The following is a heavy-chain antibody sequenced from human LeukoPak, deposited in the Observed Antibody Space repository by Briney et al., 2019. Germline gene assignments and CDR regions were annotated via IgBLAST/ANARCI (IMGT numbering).Heavy chain of an antibody. D-gene: IGHD3-3*01. Sequence: PGRSLRLSCAASGFTFSSYALHWVRQAPGKGLEWVAVISYDGSNKYYADSVKGRFTISRDNSKNTLYLQMNSLRAEDTAVYYCARDKNDFWSGYEGFDYWGQGTLVTVSS. J-gene: IGHJ4*02. V-gene: IGHV3-30-3*01. CDR3: ARDKNDFWSGYEGFDY. CDR1: GFTFSSYA. CDR2: ISYDGSNK.